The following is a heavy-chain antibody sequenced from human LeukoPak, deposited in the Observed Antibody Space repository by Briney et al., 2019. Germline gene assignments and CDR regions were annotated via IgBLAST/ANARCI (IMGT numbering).Heavy chain of an antibody. J-gene: IGHJ3*02. CDR1: GFTFSSYS. Sequence: GGSLRLSCAASGFTFSSYSMNWVRQAPGKGLEWISYISSSGFTIYYADSVKGRFTISRDNAKNSLYLQMNSLRAEDTAVYYCARVLGSGSFFSDAFDIWGQGTMVTVSS. CDR2: ISSSGFTI. D-gene: IGHD3-10*02. V-gene: IGHV3-48*01. CDR3: ARVLGSGSFFSDAFDI.